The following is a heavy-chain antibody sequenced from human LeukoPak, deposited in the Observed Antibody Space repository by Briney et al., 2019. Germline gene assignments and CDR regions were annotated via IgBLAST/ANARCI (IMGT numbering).Heavy chain of an antibody. CDR1: GGSISSGSYY. CDR2: IYTSGST. Sequence: PSQTLSLTCTVSGGSISSGSYYWSWIRQPAGKGLEWIGRIYTSGSTNYNPSLKSRVTMSVDTSKNQFSLKPSSVTAADTAVYYCARSDRAFPSPYFDYWGQGTLVTVSS. J-gene: IGHJ4*02. D-gene: IGHD1-14*01. CDR3: ARSDRAFPSPYFDY. V-gene: IGHV4-61*02.